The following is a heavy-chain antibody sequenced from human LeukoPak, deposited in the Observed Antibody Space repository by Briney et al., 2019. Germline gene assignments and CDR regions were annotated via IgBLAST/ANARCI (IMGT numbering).Heavy chain of an antibody. J-gene: IGHJ4*02. V-gene: IGHV3-30*18. D-gene: IGHD3-10*01. CDR3: AKGSGDPSFYNHYFDY. Sequence: GGSLRLSCAASGFTFSTSDIHWVRQTPGKGLEWVALISYDETTEYYADSVKGRFTISRDNSKNTLYLQMNSLRTEDTAVYYCAKGSGDPSFYNHYFDYWGQGTLVTVSS. CDR1: GFTFSTSD. CDR2: ISYDETTE.